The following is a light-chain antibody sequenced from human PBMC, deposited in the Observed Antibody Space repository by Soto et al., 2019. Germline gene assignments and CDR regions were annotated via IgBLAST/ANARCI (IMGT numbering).Light chain of an antibody. CDR1: QSVSKY. CDR3: QPTYTSPGT. V-gene: IGKV1-39*01. CDR2: AAS. J-gene: IGKJ1*01. Sequence: DIQMTQSPSSLSASVGDRITINCRASQSVSKYLNWYQHKLGKAPELLIYAASSLYSGVPSRFSXSXXGTYFTLTISNLQPEDSASYYCQPTYTSPGTFGQGTKVEIK.